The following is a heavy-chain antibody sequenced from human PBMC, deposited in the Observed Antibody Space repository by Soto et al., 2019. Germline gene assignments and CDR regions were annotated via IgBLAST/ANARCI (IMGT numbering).Heavy chain of an antibody. Sequence: EVQLLESGGGLVQPGGSLRLSCEASGFTFGSYAMTWVRQAPGKGLEWVSSISGSGGGTYYADSVKGRFTISRDNSKNTLYLQMNSLRAEDTALYYCAKGRVGDFDYWGQGTLVTVSS. CDR2: ISGSGGGT. D-gene: IGHD4-17*01. CDR1: GFTFGSYA. V-gene: IGHV3-23*01. CDR3: AKGRVGDFDY. J-gene: IGHJ4*02.